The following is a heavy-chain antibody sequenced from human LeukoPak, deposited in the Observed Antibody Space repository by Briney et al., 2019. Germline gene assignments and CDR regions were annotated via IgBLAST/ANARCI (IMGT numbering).Heavy chain of an antibody. V-gene: IGHV3-23*01. D-gene: IGHD3-3*01. CDR3: AKWNGYADY. Sequence: QTGSSLRPSCAASGFTFSSYGICGVRPAPGKGLEWVSGVSGTGSNTYYLDSVKGRFTISRDNSKNTVYLQMNSLRAEDSALYYCAKWNGYADYWGRGTLVTVSS. CDR2: VSGTGSNT. J-gene: IGHJ4*02. CDR1: GFTFSSYG.